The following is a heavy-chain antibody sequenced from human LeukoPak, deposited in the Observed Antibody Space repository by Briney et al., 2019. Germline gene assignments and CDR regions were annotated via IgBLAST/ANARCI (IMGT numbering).Heavy chain of an antibody. CDR2: IWYDGSNK. D-gene: IGHD6-19*01. V-gene: IGHV3-33*01. CDR3: SRGYSGVGVYAFDI. Sequence: GGSLRLSCAASGFTFSSYGMHWVRQAPGKGLEWVAVIWYDGSNKYYADSVKGRFTISRDNSKNTLYLQMNSLRAEDTAVYWCSRGYSGVGVYAFDIWSQGTMVTTSS. CDR1: GFTFSSYG. J-gene: IGHJ3*02.